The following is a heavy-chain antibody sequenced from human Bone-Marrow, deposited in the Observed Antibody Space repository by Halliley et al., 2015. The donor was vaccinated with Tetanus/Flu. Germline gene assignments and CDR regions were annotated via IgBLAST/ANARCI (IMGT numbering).Heavy chain of an antibody. Sequence: SLRLSCAASGFTFSNHWMHWVRQAPGKGLVWVSRMNEAGSVIDYADSVKGRFTISRDNAKNTLHLQMNSLRAEDTAVYYCTAYCFTSDCQGALAIDVWAQGTTVTFSS. D-gene: IGHD2-15*01. CDR1: GFTFSNHW. J-gene: IGHJ6*02. CDR3: TAYCFTSDCQGALAIDV. CDR2: MNEAGSVI. V-gene: IGHV3-74*01.